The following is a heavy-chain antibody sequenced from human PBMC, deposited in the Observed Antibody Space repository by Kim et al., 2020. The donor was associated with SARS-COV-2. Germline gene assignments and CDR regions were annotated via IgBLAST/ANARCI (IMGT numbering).Heavy chain of an antibody. V-gene: IGHV1-69*13. CDR2: IIPIFGTA. CDR3: ARDRGSSSFQYYMDV. J-gene: IGHJ6*03. Sequence: SVKVSCKASGGTFSSYAISWVRQAPGQGLEWMGGIIPIFGTANYAQKFQGRVTITADESTSTAYMELSSLRSEDTAVYYCARDRGSSSFQYYMDVWGKGTTVTVSS. CDR1: GGTFSSYA. D-gene: IGHD6-6*01.